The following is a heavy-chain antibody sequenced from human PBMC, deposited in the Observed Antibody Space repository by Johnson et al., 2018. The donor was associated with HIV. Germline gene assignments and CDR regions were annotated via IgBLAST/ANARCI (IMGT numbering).Heavy chain of an antibody. CDR3: ARVGATAAFEI. CDR2: ISYDGSNK. V-gene: IGHV3-30-3*01. J-gene: IGHJ3*02. D-gene: IGHD1-26*01. Sequence: QVHLVESGGGVVQPGRSLRLSCAASGFTFSNYAMHWVRQTPGKGLEWVAVISYDGSNKYYADSVKGRFTISRDNSKNTLYLQMNSLRAEDTAVYYCARVGATAAFEIWGQGTMVTVSS. CDR1: GFTFSNYA.